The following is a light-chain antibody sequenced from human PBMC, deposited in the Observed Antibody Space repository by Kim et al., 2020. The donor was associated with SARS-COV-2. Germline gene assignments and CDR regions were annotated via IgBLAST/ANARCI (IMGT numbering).Light chain of an antibody. CDR2: SDN. J-gene: IGLJ2*01. Sequence: QSVLTQSPSASGTPGQRVTISCFGSSSNIGSIGRNYVYWYQQVPGTAPKLLIYSDNRRPSGVPDRFSGSKSGTSASLAINGLWSEDEADYYCSVWDDNLRAALFGGGTQLTVL. CDR1: SSNIGSIGRNY. V-gene: IGLV1-47*02. CDR3: SVWDDNLRAAL.